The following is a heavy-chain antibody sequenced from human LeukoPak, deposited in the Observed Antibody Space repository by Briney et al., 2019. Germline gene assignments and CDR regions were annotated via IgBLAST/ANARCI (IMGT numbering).Heavy chain of an antibody. J-gene: IGHJ4*02. Sequence: GRSLRLSCAASGFTFDDYAMHWVRQAPGKGLEWVSGISWNSGSIGYADSVKGRFTISRDNAKNSLYLQMNSLRAEDMALYYCAKGLYSSGGSWDYWGQGTLVTVSS. CDR1: GFTFDDYA. D-gene: IGHD6-19*01. CDR3: AKGLYSSGGSWDY. CDR2: ISWNSGSI. V-gene: IGHV3-9*03.